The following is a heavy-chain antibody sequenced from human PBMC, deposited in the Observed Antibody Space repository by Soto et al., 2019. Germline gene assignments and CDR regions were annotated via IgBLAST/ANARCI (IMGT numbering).Heavy chain of an antibody. V-gene: IGHV4-31*02. Sequence: SETLSLTCSVSGASTVSHYHWTWIRQPPGKGLEWMGYIFNSGTTFYNPSLTSRLSISMDTSGNHFSLELRSVTAADTAVYYCAFALGPTPGLDYWGQGTLVTVSS. CDR3: AFALGPTPGLDY. J-gene: IGHJ4*02. CDR1: GASTVSHYH. CDR2: IFNSGTT. D-gene: IGHD1-26*01.